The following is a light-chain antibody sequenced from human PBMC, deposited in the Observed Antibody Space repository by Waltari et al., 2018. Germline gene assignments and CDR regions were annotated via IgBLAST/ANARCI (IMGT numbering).Light chain of an antibody. CDR2: DAS. CDR3: QQVNSCPRT. J-gene: IGKJ1*01. CDR1: QGFSSR. V-gene: IGKV1-12*01. Sequence: DIQMTQSPSSVSASVGDRVTLTCRASQGFSSRLAWYQQKPGKAPKLLIYDASSLHSGVPSRFSGSGSGTDFALTISSLQPEDVATYYCQQVNSCPRTFGQGTKVEVK.